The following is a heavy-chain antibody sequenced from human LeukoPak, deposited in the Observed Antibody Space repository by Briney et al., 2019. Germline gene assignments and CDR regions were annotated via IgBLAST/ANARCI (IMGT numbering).Heavy chain of an antibody. CDR1: GGSISTYY. J-gene: IGHJ4*02. D-gene: IGHD1-26*01. V-gene: IGHV4-59*01. CDR3: ARVSGSYQNDY. CDR2: IYYSGST. Sequence: SETLSLTCTVSGGSISTYYWSWIRQPAGKGLEWIGYIYYSGSTNYNPSLKGRVTISVDTSKNQFSLKLSSVTAADTAVYYCARVSGSYQNDYWGQGTLVTVSS.